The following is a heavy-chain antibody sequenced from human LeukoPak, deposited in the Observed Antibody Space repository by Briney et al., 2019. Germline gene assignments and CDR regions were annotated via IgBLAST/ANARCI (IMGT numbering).Heavy chain of an antibody. V-gene: IGHV3-9*01. CDR3: VKLPPLYCSSTSCYGASDAFDI. CDR1: GFTFDDYA. D-gene: IGHD2-2*01. Sequence: GRSLRLSCAASGFTFDDYAMHWVRQAPGKGLEWVSGISWNRGSIGYADPVKGRFTISRDNAKNSLYLQMNSLRAEDTALYYCVKLPPLYCSSTSCYGASDAFDIWGQGTMVTVSS. CDR2: ISWNRGSI. J-gene: IGHJ3*02.